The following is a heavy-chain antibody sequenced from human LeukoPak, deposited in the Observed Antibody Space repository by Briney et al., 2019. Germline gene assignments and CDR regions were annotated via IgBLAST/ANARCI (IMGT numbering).Heavy chain of an antibody. CDR1: GFTFSSYE. CDR3: ARDRHCSGGSCYYPVDY. J-gene: IGHJ4*02. V-gene: IGHV3-48*03. D-gene: IGHD2-15*01. CDR2: I. Sequence: GGSLRLSCAASGFTFSSYEMNWVRQAPGKGLEWVSYIDSVKGRFTISRDNAKNSLYLQMNSLRAEDTAVYYCARDRHCSGGSCYYPVDYWGQGTLVTVSS.